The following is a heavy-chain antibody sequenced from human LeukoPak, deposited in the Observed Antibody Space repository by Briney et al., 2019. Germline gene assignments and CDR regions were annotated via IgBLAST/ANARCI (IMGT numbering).Heavy chain of an antibody. Sequence: SVKVSCKASGGTFSSYAISWVRQAPGQGLEWMGRIIPILGIANYAQKFQGRVTITADKSTSTAYMELSSLRSEDTAVYYCARDGGGYNYQWSQGTLVTVSS. J-gene: IGHJ4*02. V-gene: IGHV1-69*04. CDR1: GGTFSSYA. CDR3: ARDGGGYNYQ. D-gene: IGHD5-24*01. CDR2: IIPILGIA.